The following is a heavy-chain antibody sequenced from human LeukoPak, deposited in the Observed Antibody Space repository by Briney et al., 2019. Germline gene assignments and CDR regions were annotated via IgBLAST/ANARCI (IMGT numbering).Heavy chain of an antibody. CDR1: GYTFTSYG. V-gene: IGHV1-18*01. CDR3: ARDGEVDTVVRGVIITGEYYYYYGMDV. CDR2: ISAYNGNT. D-gene: IGHD3-10*01. J-gene: IGHJ6*02. Sequence: ASVKVSCKASGYTFTSYGISWVRQAPGQGLEWMGWISAYNGNTNYAQKLQGRVTMTTDTSTSTAYMELRSLRSDDTAVYYCARDGEVDTVVRGVIITGEYYYYYGMDVWGQGTTVTVSS.